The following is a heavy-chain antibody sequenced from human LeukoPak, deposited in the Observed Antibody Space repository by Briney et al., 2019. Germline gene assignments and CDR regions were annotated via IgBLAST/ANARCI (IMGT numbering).Heavy chain of an antibody. Sequence: ASVKVSCXASGYTFTGHYMHCVRQAPGQGLEFMEWIDPNTGGTHYAQNFQGRVAMTRDPSISTAYMELSRLTSDDTAVYYCTRGGRYFMDWFDRWGQGTLVTVSS. V-gene: IGHV1-2*02. CDR3: TRGGRYFMDWFDR. D-gene: IGHD2-21*01. J-gene: IGHJ5*02. CDR2: IDPNTGGT. CDR1: GYTFTGHY.